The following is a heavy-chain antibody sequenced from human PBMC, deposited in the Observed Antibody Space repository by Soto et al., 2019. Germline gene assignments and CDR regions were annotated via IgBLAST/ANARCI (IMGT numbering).Heavy chain of an antibody. CDR1: GGSISSSSYY. J-gene: IGHJ5*02. Sequence: QLQLQESGPGLVKPSETLSLTCTVSGGSISSSSYYWGWIRQPPGKGLGWIGSIYYSGSTYYNPSLKSRVTISVDTSKNQFSLKLSSVTAADTAVYYCARGVNDYVWGSYRYTESGWFDPWGQGTLVTVSS. D-gene: IGHD3-16*02. CDR3: ARGVNDYVWGSYRYTESGWFDP. CDR2: IYYSGST. V-gene: IGHV4-39*01.